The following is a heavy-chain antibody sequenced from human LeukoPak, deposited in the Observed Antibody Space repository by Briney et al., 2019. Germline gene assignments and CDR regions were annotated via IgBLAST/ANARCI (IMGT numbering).Heavy chain of an antibody. CDR1: GFTFSSYS. CDR2: ISSSSSYI. D-gene: IGHD3-22*01. Sequence: GGSLRLSCAASGFTFSSYSMNWVRQAPGKGLEWVSSISSSSSYIYYADSVKGRFTISRDNAKNSLYLQMNSLRAEDTAVYYCARAYDSSGPFDYWGQGTLVTVSS. CDR3: ARAYDSSGPFDY. V-gene: IGHV3-21*01. J-gene: IGHJ4*02.